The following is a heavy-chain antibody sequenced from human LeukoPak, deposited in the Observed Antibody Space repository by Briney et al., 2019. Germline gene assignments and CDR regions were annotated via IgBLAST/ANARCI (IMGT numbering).Heavy chain of an antibody. D-gene: IGHD6-13*01. Sequence: GGSLRLSCAASGFTFSSYAMSWVRQAPGKGLEWVSVISSGGSTYYADSVKGRFTISRDNSKNTLYLQMNSLRAEDTAVYYCATVSRAAPMAFDIWGQGTMVTVSS. CDR1: GFTFSSYA. CDR2: ISSGGST. V-gene: IGHV3-66*01. CDR3: ATVSRAAPMAFDI. J-gene: IGHJ3*02.